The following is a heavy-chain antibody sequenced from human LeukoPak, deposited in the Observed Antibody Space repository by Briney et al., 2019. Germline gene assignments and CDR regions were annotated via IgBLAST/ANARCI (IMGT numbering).Heavy chain of an antibody. CDR2: TYYRSKWSH. D-gene: IGHD5-12*01. J-gene: IGHJ4*02. CDR3: ARGRSGYDYFDY. Sequence: SQTLSLTCAVSGDSVSSNSAAWNWIRQFPSRGLEWLGRTYYRSKWSHDYAISVKSRIIINPDTSENQFSLQLNSVTPDDTAVYYYARGRSGYDYFDYWGQGTVVTVSS. V-gene: IGHV6-1*01. CDR1: GDSVSSNSAA.